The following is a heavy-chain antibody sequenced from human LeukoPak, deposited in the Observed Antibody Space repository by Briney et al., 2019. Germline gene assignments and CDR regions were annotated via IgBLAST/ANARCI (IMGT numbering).Heavy chain of an antibody. Sequence: ASVKVSCKASGYTFTGYYIHYVRQALGQGLEWMGWINPNTGDTKYAQKFQGRVTMTRDTSISTAYMELSRLTSDDTAVYYCARAPMIVVVFPPRLDYWGQGTLVTVSS. V-gene: IGHV1-2*02. CDR2: INPNTGDT. CDR3: ARAPMIVVVFPPRLDY. J-gene: IGHJ4*02. D-gene: IGHD3-22*01. CDR1: GYTFTGYY.